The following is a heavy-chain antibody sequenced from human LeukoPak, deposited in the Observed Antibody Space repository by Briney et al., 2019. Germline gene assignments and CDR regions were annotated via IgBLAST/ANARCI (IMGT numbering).Heavy chain of an antibody. J-gene: IGHJ4*02. V-gene: IGHV3-9*01. CDR3: AKDKGKTGTGTIDS. CDR2: ITLNSNGI. Sequence: PGGSLTLSCAVSGFSFNVYAMHWVRQPPGKGLEWVSCITLNSNGIAYADSVKGRFTISRDNAKNSLNVQIDSLRPEDTAFYYCAKDKGKTGTGTIDSWGQGTLVTVSS. CDR1: GFSFNVYA. D-gene: IGHD1-1*01.